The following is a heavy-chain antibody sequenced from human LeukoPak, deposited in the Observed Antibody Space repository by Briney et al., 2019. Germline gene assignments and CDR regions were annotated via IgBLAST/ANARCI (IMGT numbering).Heavy chain of an antibody. CDR3: TKLARAPRDFDY. CDR2: IKKQTDGLTT. J-gene: IGHJ4*01. Sequence: PGRSLRLSCAASGFTFSSAWMSWVRQAPREGLEWVAQIKKQTDGLTTDYVAYTAPVKGRFTISRDDSKNSLYLQMNSLKIEDTAVYYCTKLARAPRDFDYWGQGTLVTVSS. D-gene: IGHD3-10*01. V-gene: IGHV3-15*01. CDR1: GFTFSSAW.